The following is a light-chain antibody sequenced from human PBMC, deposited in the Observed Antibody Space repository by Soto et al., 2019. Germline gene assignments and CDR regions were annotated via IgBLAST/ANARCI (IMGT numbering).Light chain of an antibody. CDR3: ETWDSNTHTV. CDR2: LEGSGSY. Sequence: QPVLTQSSSASASLGSSVKRTCTLSSGHSSYIIAWHQQQPGKAPRYLMKLEGSGSYNKGSGVPDRFSGSSSGADRYLTISNLQFEDEADYYCETWDSNTHTVFGGGTTLTVL. CDR1: SGHSSYI. J-gene: IGLJ3*02. V-gene: IGLV4-60*02.